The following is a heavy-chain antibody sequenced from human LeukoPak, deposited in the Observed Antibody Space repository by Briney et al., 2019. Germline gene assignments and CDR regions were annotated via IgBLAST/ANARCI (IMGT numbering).Heavy chain of an antibody. CDR1: GFSLSTSGMC. V-gene: IGHV2-70*11. D-gene: IGHD3-10*01. CDR2: IDWDDDK. CDR3: ARMTYGSGSFDDY. Sequence: SGPTLVNPTQTLTLTCTFSGFSLSTSGMCVSWIRQPPGKALEWLARIDWDDDKYYSTSLKTRLTISKDTSQNQVVLTMTLLFAVDTDSYDWARMTYGSGSFDDYWGQGTLVTVSS. J-gene: IGHJ4*02.